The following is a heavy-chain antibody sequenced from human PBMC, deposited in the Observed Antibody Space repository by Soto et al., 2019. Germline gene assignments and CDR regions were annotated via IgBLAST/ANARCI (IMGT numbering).Heavy chain of an antibody. CDR2: ISAYNGNT. CDR3: ARVSPPSIVVVVAATDNWFDP. CDR1: GYTFTIYG. D-gene: IGHD2-15*01. V-gene: IGHV1-18*01. J-gene: IGHJ5*02. Sequence: QVQLVQSGAEVKKPGASVKVSCKASGYTFTIYGISWVRQAPGQGLEWMGWISAYNGNTNYAQKLQGRVTMTTDTSTSTAYMELRSLRSDDTAVYYCARVSPPSIVVVVAATDNWFDPWGQGTLVTVSS.